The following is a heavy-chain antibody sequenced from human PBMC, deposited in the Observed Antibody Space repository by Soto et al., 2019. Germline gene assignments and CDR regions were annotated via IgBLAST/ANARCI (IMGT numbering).Heavy chain of an antibody. D-gene: IGHD1-26*01. CDR1: GGSIRSYY. Sequence: SETLFLTCTVSGGSIRSYYWTWIRQPPGKGLEWIGYVYYTGNINYNPALKSRVTISVDMSKNQFSLKLRSVTAADTAVYYCARVGSGTYRWNFDLWGRGTLVTVSS. CDR3: ARVGSGTYRWNFDL. J-gene: IGHJ2*01. V-gene: IGHV4-59*01. CDR2: VYYTGNI.